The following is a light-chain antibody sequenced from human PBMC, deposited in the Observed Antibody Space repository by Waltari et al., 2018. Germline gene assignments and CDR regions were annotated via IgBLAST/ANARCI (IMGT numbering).Light chain of an antibody. CDR3: CSYAGFSWV. J-gene: IGLJ3*02. CDR2: DVT. CDR1: NRDAGGYKY. Sequence: QSALTQPRSVSGSPGQSVTISCTGTNRDAGGYKYVSWYQLHPGKAPKLMIYDVTKRPSGVSDRFSGSKSGNTASLTISGLQTDDEADYYCCSYAGFSWVFGGGTELTVL. V-gene: IGLV2-11*01.